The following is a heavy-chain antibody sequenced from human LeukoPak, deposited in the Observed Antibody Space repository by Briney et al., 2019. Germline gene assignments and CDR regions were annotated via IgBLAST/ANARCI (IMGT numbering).Heavy chain of an antibody. Sequence: GGSLRLSCAASGFTFSSYAMHWVRQAPGKGLEWVAVISYDGSNKYYADSVKGRFTISRDNSKNTLYLQMNSLRAEDTAVYYCVRAILGYCSGGSCGWFDPWGQGTLVTVSS. V-gene: IGHV3-30-3*01. CDR2: ISYDGSNK. CDR3: VRAILGYCSGGSCGWFDP. D-gene: IGHD2-15*01. CDR1: GFTFSSYA. J-gene: IGHJ5*02.